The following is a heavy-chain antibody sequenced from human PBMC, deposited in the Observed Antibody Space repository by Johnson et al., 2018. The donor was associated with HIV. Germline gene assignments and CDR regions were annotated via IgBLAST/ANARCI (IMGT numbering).Heavy chain of an antibody. V-gene: IGHV3-NL1*01. CDR1: GFTFSSYA. J-gene: IGHJ3*02. D-gene: IGHD6-13*01. Sequence: QVQLVESGGGVVQPGRSLRLSCAASGFTFSSYAMHWVRQAPGKGLEWVSVIYTGGNTHYADSVKGRFTISRDNSKNTLYLQMNSLRAEDTALYYCARDGHSSSWNAFDIWGQGTMVTVSS. CDR3: ARDGHSSSWNAFDI. CDR2: IYTGGNT.